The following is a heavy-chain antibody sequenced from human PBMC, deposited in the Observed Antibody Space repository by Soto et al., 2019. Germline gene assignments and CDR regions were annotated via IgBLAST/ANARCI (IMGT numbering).Heavy chain of an antibody. Sequence: QVQLVQSGAEVKKPGASVKVSCKASGYTFTTYDLSWVRQAPGQGLEWMGWISPYSGNTNYAQKLQGRVTMTTDTSTSTAYMELRSLRSDDTAVYYCARDHVRVRGVARYYYYGMDVWGQGTTVTVSS. CDR2: ISPYSGNT. CDR1: GYTFTTYD. CDR3: ARDHVRVRGVARYYYYGMDV. V-gene: IGHV1-18*01. J-gene: IGHJ6*02. D-gene: IGHD3-10*01.